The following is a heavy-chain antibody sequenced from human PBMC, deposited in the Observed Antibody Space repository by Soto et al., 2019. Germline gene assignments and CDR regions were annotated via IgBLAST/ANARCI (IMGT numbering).Heavy chain of an antibody. CDR3: AKDLNDIVVVVAGYYFDY. J-gene: IGHJ4*02. V-gene: IGHV3-30*18. D-gene: IGHD2-15*01. Sequence: QVQLVESGGGVVQPGRSLRLSCAASGFTFSSYGMHWVRQAPGKGLEWVAVISYDGSNKYYADSVKGRLTISRDNSKDTLYLQMNSLRAEDTAVYYCAKDLNDIVVVVAGYYFDYWGQGTLVTVSS. CDR2: ISYDGSNK. CDR1: GFTFSSYG.